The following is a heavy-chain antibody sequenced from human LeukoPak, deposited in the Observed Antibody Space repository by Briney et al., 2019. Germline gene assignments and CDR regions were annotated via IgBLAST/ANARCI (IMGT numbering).Heavy chain of an antibody. D-gene: IGHD6-13*01. CDR3: ARGCSAGTPHNWFDP. J-gene: IGHJ5*02. V-gene: IGHV4-59*01. CDR1: GGSISGYY. CDR2: IYYSGST. Sequence: SETLSLTCTVSGGSISGYYWSWIRQPPGKGLEWIGDIYYSGSTNYNPSLKSRVTISVDTSKNQFSLKLSSVTAADKAVYYCARGCSAGTPHNWFDPWGQGTLVTVSS.